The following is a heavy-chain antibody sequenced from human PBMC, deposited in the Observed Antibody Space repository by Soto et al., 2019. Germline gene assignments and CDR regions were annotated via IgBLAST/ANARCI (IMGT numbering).Heavy chain of an antibody. Sequence: PGESLKISCKGSGYSFTSYWIGWVRQMPGKGLEWMGMIYPDDSDTKYSPSFQGQVTFSADKSINTAYLQWSSLKASDTAIYYCARLEWLSLAAWFDPWGQGTLVTVSP. D-gene: IGHD3-3*01. CDR3: ARLEWLSLAAWFDP. CDR1: GYSFTSYW. V-gene: IGHV5-51*01. CDR2: IYPDDSDT. J-gene: IGHJ5*02.